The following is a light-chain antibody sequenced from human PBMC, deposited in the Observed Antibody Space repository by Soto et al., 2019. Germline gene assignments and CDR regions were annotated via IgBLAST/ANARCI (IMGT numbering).Light chain of an antibody. CDR3: SSYTNSITFVV. CDR2: DVS. Sequence: QSALTQPASVSGSPGQSITISCTGTSSDVGGYNFVSWYQHHPGKAPKLMIYDVSNRPSGVSNRFSGSRSGNTASLTISGLQIEDEADYYCSSYTNSITFVVFGGGTKLTVL. CDR1: SSDVGGYNF. V-gene: IGLV2-14*03. J-gene: IGLJ2*01.